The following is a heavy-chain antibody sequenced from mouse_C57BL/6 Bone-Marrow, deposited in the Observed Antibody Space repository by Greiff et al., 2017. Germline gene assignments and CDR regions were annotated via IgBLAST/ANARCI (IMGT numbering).Heavy chain of an antibody. D-gene: IGHD1-1*01. Sequence: QVQLKESGPGILQPSQTLSLTCSFSGFSLSTFGMGVGWIRQPSGKGLEWLAHIWWDDDKYYNPALKSRLTISKDTSKNQVFLKIANVDTADTATYYCARNYYGSSLYYFDYWGQGTTLTVSS. CDR1: GFSLSTFGMG. J-gene: IGHJ2*01. CDR2: IWWDDDK. V-gene: IGHV8-8*01. CDR3: ARNYYGSSLYYFDY.